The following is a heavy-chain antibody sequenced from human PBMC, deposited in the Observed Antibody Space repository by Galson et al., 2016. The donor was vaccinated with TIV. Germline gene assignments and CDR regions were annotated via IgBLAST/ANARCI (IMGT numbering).Heavy chain of an antibody. J-gene: IGHJ6*02. CDR1: GFSFSIFA. D-gene: IGHD3-22*01. CDR3: AKVPSSGFYYYYGMDV. V-gene: IGHV3-23*01. Sequence: SLRLSCAASGFSFSIFAMTWVRQAPGMGLEWVSAISGGGGSTWYADSVKGRFTISRDNSKNTVYLQMNSLRAEDTAVYYCAKVPSSGFYYYYGMDVWGQGTTVTVSS. CDR2: ISGGGGST.